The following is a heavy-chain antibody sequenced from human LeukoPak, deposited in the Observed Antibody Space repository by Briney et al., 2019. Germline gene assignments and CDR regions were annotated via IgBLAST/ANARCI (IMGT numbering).Heavy chain of an antibody. CDR2: IYHSGT. Sequence: SETLSLTCAVSGYSINSGYYWAWFRQPPGKVLEWIGSIYHSGTYYNPSLKSRVTIAEDTSKNQFSLRLSSVTAADTAVYYCARSAFTTTVMSPFDYWGKGTLVTVSS. V-gene: IGHV4-38-2*01. D-gene: IGHD4-11*01. J-gene: IGHJ4*02. CDR1: GYSINSGYY. CDR3: ARSAFTTTVMSPFDY.